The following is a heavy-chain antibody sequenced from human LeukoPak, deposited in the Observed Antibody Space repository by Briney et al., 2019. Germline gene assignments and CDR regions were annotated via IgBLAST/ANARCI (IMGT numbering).Heavy chain of an antibody. CDR2: ISYDGGNK. J-gene: IGHJ6*03. V-gene: IGHV3-30*04. Sequence: GGSRRLSCAASGFTFSSYAMHWVRQAPGKGLEWVAVISYDGGNKYYADSVKGRFTISRDNSKNTLYLQLNSLRAEGTAVYYCAREPGGSSTSDYYYMDVWGKGTTVTVSS. CDR3: AREPGGSSTSDYYYMDV. CDR1: GFTFSSYA. D-gene: IGHD6-6*01.